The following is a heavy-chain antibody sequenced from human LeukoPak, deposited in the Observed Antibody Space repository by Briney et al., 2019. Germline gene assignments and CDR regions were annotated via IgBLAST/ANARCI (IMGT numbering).Heavy chain of an antibody. V-gene: IGHV3-21*01. J-gene: IGHJ5*02. CDR2: ISPSSDYI. CDR3: ARDRHRSSTTCYGPGGWFDP. CDR1: GFSFSTYT. Sequence: SGGSLRLSCAASGFSFSTYTMNWVRQAPGKGLEWVSSISPSSDYIYYADSLKGRFTISRDNARNSLYLQMNSLRAEDTAVYYCARDRHRSSTTCYGPGGWFDPWGQGTLVTVSS. D-gene: IGHD2-2*01.